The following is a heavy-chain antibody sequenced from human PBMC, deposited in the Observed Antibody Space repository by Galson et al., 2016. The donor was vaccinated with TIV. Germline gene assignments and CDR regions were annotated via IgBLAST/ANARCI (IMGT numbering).Heavy chain of an antibody. CDR3: ARSNSYNFYDMAV. CDR1: GVTFSSYA. Sequence: SVKVSCKASGVTFSSYAISWVRQAPGQGLEWMGGLIPMFGITNYAQRFQGRVTITADGSTSTAYMELSSLRSEDTAVDYCARSNSYNFYDMAVWGQGTTVTVSS. V-gene: IGHV1-69*13. CDR2: LIPMFGIT. J-gene: IGHJ6*02. D-gene: IGHD2/OR15-2a*01.